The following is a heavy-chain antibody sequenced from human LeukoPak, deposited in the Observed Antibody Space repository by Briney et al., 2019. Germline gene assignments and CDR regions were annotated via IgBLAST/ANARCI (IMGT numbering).Heavy chain of an antibody. J-gene: IGHJ2*01. CDR2: IYYSGST. Sequence: SETLSLTCTVSGGSISSYYWSWIRQPPGKGLEWIGYIYYSGSTNYNPSLKSRVTISVDTSKNQFSLKLSSVTAADTAVYYCAREVAAAGAFDLWGRGTLVTVSS. CDR1: GGSISSYY. V-gene: IGHV4-59*01. D-gene: IGHD6-13*01. CDR3: AREVAAAGAFDL.